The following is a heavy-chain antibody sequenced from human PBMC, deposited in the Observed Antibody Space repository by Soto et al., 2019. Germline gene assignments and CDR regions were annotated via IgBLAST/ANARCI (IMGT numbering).Heavy chain of an antibody. V-gene: IGHV4-59*01. CDR2: IYYSGST. J-gene: IGHJ6*02. Sequence: PSETLSLTCTVSGGSISSYYWSWIRQPPGKGLEWIGYIYYSGSTNYNPSLKSRVTISVDTSKNQFSLKLSSVTAADTAVYYCARSLPVKTNYYYYYGMDVWGQGTTVTVSS. CDR3: ARSLPVKTNYYYYYGMDV. CDR1: GGSISSYY. D-gene: IGHD2-2*01.